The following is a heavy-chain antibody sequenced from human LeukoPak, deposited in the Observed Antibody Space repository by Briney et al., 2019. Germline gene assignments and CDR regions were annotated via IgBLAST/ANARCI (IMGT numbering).Heavy chain of an antibody. CDR3: ARNGIAANWFDP. D-gene: IGHD6-25*01. CDR2: MNPNSGNT. Sequence: ASVKLSCKASGYTFTSYDINWVRQATGQGLEWMGWMNPNSGNTGYAQKFQGRVTMTRNTSISTAYMELSSLRSEYTAVYYCARNGIAANWFDPWGQGSLVTVSS. CDR1: GYTFTSYD. V-gene: IGHV1-8*01. J-gene: IGHJ5*02.